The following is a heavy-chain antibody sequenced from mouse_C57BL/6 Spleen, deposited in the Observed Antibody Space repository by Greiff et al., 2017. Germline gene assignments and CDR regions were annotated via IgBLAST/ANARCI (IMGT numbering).Heavy chain of an antibody. D-gene: IGHD1-1*01. Sequence: QVQLQQSGPELVKPGASVKISCKASGYAFSSSWMNWVKQRPGKGLEWIGRIYPGDGDTNYNGQFKGKATLTADQSSSTAYMQLSSLTSEDSAVYFCACPPYYGSSPAWFAYWGQGTLVTVSA. V-gene: IGHV1-82*01. CDR3: ACPPYYGSSPAWFAY. CDR1: GYAFSSSW. J-gene: IGHJ3*01. CDR2: IYPGDGDT.